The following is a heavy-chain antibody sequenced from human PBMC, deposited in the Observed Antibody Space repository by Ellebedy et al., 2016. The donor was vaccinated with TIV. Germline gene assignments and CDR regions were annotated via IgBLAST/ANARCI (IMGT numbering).Heavy chain of an antibody. J-gene: IGHJ5*02. Sequence: SETLSLTXTVSGGSISSYYWSWTRQPPGKGLEWIGYIHYSGSPNYNPSLKSRVTISVDTSKNQFSLNLSSVTAADTAVYYCAMTYSDIWGWFDPWGQGTLVTVSS. V-gene: IGHV4-59*01. CDR1: GGSISSYY. CDR3: AMTYSDIWGWFDP. CDR2: IHYSGSP. D-gene: IGHD6-13*01.